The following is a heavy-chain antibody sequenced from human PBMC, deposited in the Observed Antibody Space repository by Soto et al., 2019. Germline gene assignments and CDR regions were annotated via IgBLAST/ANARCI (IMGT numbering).Heavy chain of an antibody. CDR1: GGSISSGGYY. CDR2: IYYSGRT. V-gene: IGHV4-31*03. J-gene: IGHJ5*02. Sequence: QVQLQESGPGLVKPSQTLSLTCTVSGGSISSGGYYWSWIRQHPGKGLEWIGYIYYSGRTYYNPSLKSGVTISVDTPKNQFSLKLSSVTAADTAVYYFASGVVPAAMGGNWFDPWGQGTQVTVSS. D-gene: IGHD2-2*01. CDR3: ASGVVPAAMGGNWFDP.